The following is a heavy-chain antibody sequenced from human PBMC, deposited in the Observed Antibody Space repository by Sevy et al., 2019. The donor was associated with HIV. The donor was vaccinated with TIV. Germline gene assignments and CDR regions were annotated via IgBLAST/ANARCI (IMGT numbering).Heavy chain of an antibody. D-gene: IGHD3-22*01. CDR1: GFTFSTYA. Sequence: GGSLRLSCAASGFTFSTYAMYWVRQAPGKGLEWVAVISDDGNNKDYADSVKGRFTVSRANSKNTLYLQMYSLRAEDTAAYYCASHYYDTTGYYYPLDYWGQGTLVTVSS. V-gene: IGHV3-30*04. CDR3: ASHYYDTTGYYYPLDY. CDR2: ISDDGNNK. J-gene: IGHJ4*02.